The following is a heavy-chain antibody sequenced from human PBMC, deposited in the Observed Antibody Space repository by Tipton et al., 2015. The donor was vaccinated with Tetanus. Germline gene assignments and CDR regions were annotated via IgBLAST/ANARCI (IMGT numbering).Heavy chain of an antibody. J-gene: IGHJ4*02. D-gene: IGHD5-12*01. CDR1: GFTFDDYA. Sequence: RSLRLSCAASGFTFDDYAMHWVRQAPGKGLEWVALIWYDGSNKNYADSVKGRFTISRDNSKNTLYLQMNSLSAEDTAVYYCARGPRLLLYYFDSWGQGTLVTVSS. V-gene: IGHV3-33*08. CDR2: IWYDGSNK. CDR3: ARGPRLLLYYFDS.